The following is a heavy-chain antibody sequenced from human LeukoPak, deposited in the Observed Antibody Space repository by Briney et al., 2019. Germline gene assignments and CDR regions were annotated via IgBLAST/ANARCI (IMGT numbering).Heavy chain of an antibody. V-gene: IGHV4-59*08. CDR2: MYYTGRT. D-gene: IGHD3-10*01. Sequence: SETLSLTCTVSGGSLSSYYWNWIRQPPGKGLEWIGYMYYTGRTNYNPSLKSRVTISVDTSKNQFSLKLSSVTAADTAVYYCAKHDPSVSGDYWGQEPLVPVSS. CDR1: GGSLSSYY. J-gene: IGHJ4*02. CDR3: AKHDPSVSGDY.